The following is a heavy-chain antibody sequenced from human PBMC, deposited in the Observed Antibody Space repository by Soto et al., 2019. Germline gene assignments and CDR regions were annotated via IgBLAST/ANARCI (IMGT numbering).Heavy chain of an antibody. V-gene: IGHV3-48*02. D-gene: IGHD7-27*01. CDR2: VSSTFDI. Sequence: EVQLVESGGGLVQPGGSLRLSCAASGFSFSTYSMNWVRQAPGKGLEWLSYVSSTFDIYYADSVKGRFTISRDNARNSLYLQMNGLSDEDTALYYCARDRNWAFDHWGQGILVSVSS. CDR1: GFSFSTYS. CDR3: ARDRNWAFDH. J-gene: IGHJ4*02.